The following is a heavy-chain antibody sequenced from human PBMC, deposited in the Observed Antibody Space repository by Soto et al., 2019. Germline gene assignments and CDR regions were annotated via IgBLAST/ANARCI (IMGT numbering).Heavy chain of an antibody. V-gene: IGHV4-34*01. D-gene: IGHD1-26*01. CDR3: ARVGERSEHYYDR. J-gene: IGHJ4*02. Sequence: SETLSLTCAVYGGSFSGYYWSWIRQPPGKGLEWIGEINHSGSTNYNPSLKSRVTISVDTSKNQFSLKLSSVTAADTAVYYCARVGERSEHYYDRWGQGTLVTVSS. CDR1: GGSFSGYY. CDR2: INHSGST.